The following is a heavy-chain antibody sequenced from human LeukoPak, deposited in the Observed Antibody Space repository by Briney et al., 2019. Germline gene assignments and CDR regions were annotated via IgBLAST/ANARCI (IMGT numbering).Heavy chain of an antibody. V-gene: IGHV4-59*01. CDR2: IYYSGST. CDR1: GGSISSYY. J-gene: IGHJ4*02. Sequence: SETLSLTCTVSGGSISSYYWSWIRQPPGKGLEWIGYIYYSGSTNYNPSLKSRVTISVDTSKNQFSLKLSSATAADTAVYYCASSIAVAGTTKFDYWGQGTLVTVSS. D-gene: IGHD6-19*01. CDR3: ASSIAVAGTTKFDY.